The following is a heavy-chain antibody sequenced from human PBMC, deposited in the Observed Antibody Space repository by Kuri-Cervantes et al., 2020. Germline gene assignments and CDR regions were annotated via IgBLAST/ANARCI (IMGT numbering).Heavy chain of an antibody. Sequence: GGSLRLSCAASGFTFSSSGMYWVRQAPGKGLEWVAVIWYDGSNKYYAESVKGRFTISRDNSKNTLYLQMNSLRAEDTAVYYCARDGFWYSGYDYSRNWFDPWGQGILVTVSS. CDR3: ARDGFWYSGYDYSRNWFDP. J-gene: IGHJ5*02. D-gene: IGHD5-12*01. V-gene: IGHV3-33*01. CDR2: IWYDGSNK. CDR1: GFTFSSSG.